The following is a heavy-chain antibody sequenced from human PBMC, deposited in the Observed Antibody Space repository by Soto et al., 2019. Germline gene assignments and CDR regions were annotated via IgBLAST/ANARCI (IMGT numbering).Heavy chain of an antibody. CDR1: GGSISSGDYY. V-gene: IGHV4-30-4*01. CDR3: VRVETATIGSPFDY. J-gene: IGHJ4*02. Sequence: SETLSLTCTVSGGSISSGDYYWSWIRQPPGKGLEWIGYIYYSGSTYYNPSLKSRVTISVDTSKNQFSLKLSSVTAADTAVYYCVRVETATIGSPFDYWGQGTLVTVSS. D-gene: IGHD5-12*01. CDR2: IYYSGST.